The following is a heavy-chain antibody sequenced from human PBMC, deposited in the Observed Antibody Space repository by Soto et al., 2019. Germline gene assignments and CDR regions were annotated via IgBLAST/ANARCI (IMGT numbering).Heavy chain of an antibody. CDR2: IYYSGST. CDR3: ARSPNYYYYGFDV. J-gene: IGHJ6*02. V-gene: IGHV4-61*08. Sequence: SETLSLTCTVSGGSVSSGDYFWSWLRQSPGKRLEWIAYIYYSGSTNYNPSLKSRATISVGTSKSQVSLTLTSMTAADAALYYCARSPNYYYYGFDVWGQGTAVTVSS. CDR1: GGSVSSGDYF. D-gene: IGHD3-10*01.